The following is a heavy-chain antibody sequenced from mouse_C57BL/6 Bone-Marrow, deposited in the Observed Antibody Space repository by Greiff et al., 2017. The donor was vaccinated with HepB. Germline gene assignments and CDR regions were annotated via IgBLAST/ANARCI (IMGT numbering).Heavy chain of an antibody. Sequence: VQLQQSGPELVKPGASVKISCKASGYAFSSSWMNWVKQRPGKGLEWIGRIYPGDGDTNYNGKFKGKATLTADKSSSTAYMQLSSLTSEDSAVYFCARRGQLGVYYFDYWGQGTTLTVSS. CDR3: ARRGQLGVYYFDY. V-gene: IGHV1-82*01. CDR2: IYPGDGDT. J-gene: IGHJ2*01. D-gene: IGHD3-1*01. CDR1: GYAFSSSW.